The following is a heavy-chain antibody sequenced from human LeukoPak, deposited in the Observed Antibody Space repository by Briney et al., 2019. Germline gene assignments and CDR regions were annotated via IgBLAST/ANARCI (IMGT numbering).Heavy chain of an antibody. CDR2: IYYSGST. CDR3: AASIAVAGTPFDY. CDR1: GGSISSGDYY. D-gene: IGHD6-19*01. V-gene: IGHV4-30-4*01. J-gene: IGHJ4*02. Sequence: PSETLSLTCTVSGGSISSGDYYWSWIRQPPGKGLEWIGYIYYSGSTYYNPSLKSRVTISVDTSKNQFSLKLISVTAADTAVYYCAASIAVAGTPFDYWGQGTLVTVSS.